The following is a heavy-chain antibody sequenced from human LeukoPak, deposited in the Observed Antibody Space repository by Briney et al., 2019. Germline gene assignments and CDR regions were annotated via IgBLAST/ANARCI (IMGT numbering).Heavy chain of an antibody. CDR3: ARLRWPYYYDSSGYPYYFDY. CDR2: IYPGDSDT. J-gene: IGHJ4*02. CDR1: GYSFTSYL. Sequence: GESLKISCKGSGYSFTSYLIGWVRPMPRKGLGWMGIIYPGDSDTRYSPSFQGQVTISADKSISTAYLQWSSLKASDTAMYYCARLRWPYYYDSSGYPYYFDYWGQGTLVTVSS. D-gene: IGHD3-22*01. V-gene: IGHV5-51*01.